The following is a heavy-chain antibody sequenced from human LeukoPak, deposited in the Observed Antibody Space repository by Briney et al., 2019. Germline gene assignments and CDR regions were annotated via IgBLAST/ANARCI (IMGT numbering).Heavy chain of an antibody. Sequence: ASVKVSCKASGYTFTSYDINWVRQATGQGLEWMGWMNPNSGNTGYAQKFQGRVTITRNTSISTAYMELSSLRSEDTAVYYCAKDQAAYCGGDCNPDYWGQGTLVTVSS. CDR2: MNPNSGNT. CDR1: GYTFTSYD. CDR3: AKDQAAYCGGDCNPDY. J-gene: IGHJ4*02. V-gene: IGHV1-8*03. D-gene: IGHD2-21*02.